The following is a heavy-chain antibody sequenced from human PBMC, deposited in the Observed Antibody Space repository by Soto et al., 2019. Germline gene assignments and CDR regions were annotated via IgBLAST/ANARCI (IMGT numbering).Heavy chain of an antibody. J-gene: IGHJ4*02. Sequence: SETLSLTXAVSGFSISGDNWWGWIRQAPGKGLEWIGYVSHTGFSHYNPSLESRVTMSVDTSKNLFSLKLTSVTAVDTAVYYCVKKTGGYRPFDDWGQGTLVTVSS. D-gene: IGHD2-8*02. V-gene: IGHV4-28*01. CDR3: VKKTGGYRPFDD. CDR2: VSHTGFS. CDR1: GFSISGDNW.